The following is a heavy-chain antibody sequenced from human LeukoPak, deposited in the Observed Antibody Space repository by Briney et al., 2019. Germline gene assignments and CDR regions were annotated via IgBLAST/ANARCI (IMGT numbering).Heavy chain of an antibody. CDR2: ISGSGESK. V-gene: IGHV3-23*01. D-gene: IGHD1/OR15-1a*01. CDR1: GFTFSSYA. Sequence: GGSLRLSCAAAGFTFSSYAMHWVRQVEGKGLEWVSGISGSGESKFYADSVKGRFTVSRDNSKNTLYLQMNSLRVEDTAVYYCARGGYNWDTDAGWFDPWGRGTLVTVSS. CDR3: ARGGYNWDTDAGWFDP. J-gene: IGHJ5*02.